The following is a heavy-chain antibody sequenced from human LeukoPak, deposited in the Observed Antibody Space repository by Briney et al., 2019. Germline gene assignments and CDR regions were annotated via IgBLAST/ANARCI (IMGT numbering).Heavy chain of an antibody. CDR1: GYTLTELS. D-gene: IGHD6-13*01. CDR2: FDPEDGET. CDR3: ATIGIAAAGTVDY. J-gene: IGHJ4*02. Sequence: GSSVKVSCKVSGYTLTELSMHWVRQAPGKGLEWMGGFDPEDGETIYAQKFQGRVTMTEDTSTDTAYMELSSLRSEDTAVYYCATIGIAAAGTVDYWGQGTLVTVSS. V-gene: IGHV1-24*01.